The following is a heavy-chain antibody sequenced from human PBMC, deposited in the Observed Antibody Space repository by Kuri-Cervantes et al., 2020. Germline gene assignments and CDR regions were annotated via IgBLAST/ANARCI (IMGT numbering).Heavy chain of an antibody. CDR3: ARPIWIGGGVCFDP. D-gene: IGHD2-21*01. J-gene: IGHJ5*02. Sequence: SETLSLTCIVSGGFISSYYWSWIRQPAGKGLEWIGEINHSGSTNYNPSLKSRVTISVDTSKNQFSLKLSSVTAADTAVYYCARPIWIGGGVCFDPWGQGTLVTVSS. CDR2: INHSGST. V-gene: IGHV4-34*01. CDR1: GGFISSYY.